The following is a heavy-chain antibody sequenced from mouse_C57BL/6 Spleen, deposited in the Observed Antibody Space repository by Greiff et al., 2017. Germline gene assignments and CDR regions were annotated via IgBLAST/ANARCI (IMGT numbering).Heavy chain of an antibody. Sequence: EVQLQQSGPELVKPGASVKISCKASGYTFTDYYMNWVKQSHGKSLEWIGDINPNNGGTSYNQKFKGKATLTVDKSSSTAYMELRSLTSEDSAVYYCARMGGLRHHFDYWGQGTTLTVSS. D-gene: IGHD2-4*01. V-gene: IGHV1-26*01. CDR3: ARMGGLRHHFDY. J-gene: IGHJ2*01. CDR2: INPNNGGT. CDR1: GYTFTDYY.